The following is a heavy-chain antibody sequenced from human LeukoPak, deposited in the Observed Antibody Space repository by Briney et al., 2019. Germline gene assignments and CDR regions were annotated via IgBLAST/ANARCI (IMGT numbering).Heavy chain of an antibody. Sequence: SETLSLTCDVSGYSIRSGSYWGWIRQPPGKGLEWIGCMFHSGDTYHNPSLKSRVTISADTSKNQFSLKLTSVTAVDTAVYYCAKVGAYGDYARHDYWGQGTLVTVSS. CDR3: AKVGAYGDYARHDY. CDR2: MFHSGDT. CDR1: GYSIRSGSY. D-gene: IGHD4-17*01. J-gene: IGHJ4*02. V-gene: IGHV4-38-2*01.